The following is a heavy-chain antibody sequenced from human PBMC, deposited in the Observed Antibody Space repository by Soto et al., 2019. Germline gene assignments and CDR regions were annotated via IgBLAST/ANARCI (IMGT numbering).Heavy chain of an antibody. J-gene: IGHJ2*01. CDR3: ARHVGDYWSFDL. CDR2: IYIGGRT. Sequence: EVQLVESGGGLVQPGGTLRLSCAASGFTVTSNYMAWVRQAPGKGLEWVSSIYIGGRTYYADSVRGRFTISTDNSEDSLYLQMNSLRVDDTAMYYCARHVGDYWSFDLWGRGTLVTVSS. D-gene: IGHD3-16*01. CDR1: GFTVTSNY. V-gene: IGHV3-66*04.